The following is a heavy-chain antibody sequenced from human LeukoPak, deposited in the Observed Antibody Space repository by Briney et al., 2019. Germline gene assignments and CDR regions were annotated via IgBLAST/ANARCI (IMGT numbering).Heavy chain of an antibody. Sequence: GGSLRLSCAASGFTFSDYWMHWVRQAPGKGLVWVARINGDGSSTTYVESVKGRFTISRDNSKNTLYLQMNSLRAEDTAVYYCARHPEPGYCSSTSCHESYFDYWGQGTLVTVSS. CDR2: INGDGSST. CDR1: GFTFSDYW. CDR3: ARHPEPGYCSSTSCHESYFDY. J-gene: IGHJ4*02. V-gene: IGHV3-74*01. D-gene: IGHD2-2*01.